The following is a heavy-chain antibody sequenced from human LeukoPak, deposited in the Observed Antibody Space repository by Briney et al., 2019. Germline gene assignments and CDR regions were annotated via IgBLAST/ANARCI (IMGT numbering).Heavy chain of an antibody. D-gene: IGHD3-16*01. CDR1: GYTFTSYY. CDR3: ARAFFGDFDY. CDR2: INPSGGSA. V-gene: IGHV1-46*01. Sequence: ASVKVSCKASGYTFTSYYMHWVRQAPGQGLEWKGIINPSGGSASYAQKFQGRVTMTRDTSTSTVYMELSSLRSEDTAVYYCARAFFGDFDYWGQGTLVTVSS. J-gene: IGHJ4*02.